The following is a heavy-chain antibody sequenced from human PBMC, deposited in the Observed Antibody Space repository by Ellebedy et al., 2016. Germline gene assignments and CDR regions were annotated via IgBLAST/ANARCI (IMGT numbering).Heavy chain of an antibody. V-gene: IGHV3-33*01. D-gene: IGHD2-21*01. Sequence: GGSLRLSCVASGFSFSRYGMHWVRQAPGKGLERVAVIWHDGSNEDYGDSVEGRFTISRDNSKNTLHLQMNSLRAEDTAVYYCATGPGSSIYASAFDNWGQGTMVIVSS. CDR3: ATGPGSSIYASAFDN. CDR1: GFSFSRYG. J-gene: IGHJ3*02. CDR2: IWHDGSNE.